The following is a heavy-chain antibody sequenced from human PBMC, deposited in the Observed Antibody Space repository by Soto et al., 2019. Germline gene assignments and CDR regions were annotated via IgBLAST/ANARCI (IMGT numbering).Heavy chain of an antibody. CDR3: ARARPHIVVVVAAKWFDP. Sequence: PSETLSLTCTVSGGSFSSGSYCWSWIRQHPGKGLEWIGYIYYSGSTYYNPSLKSRVTMSADTSKNQFSLKLSSVTAADTAVYYCARARPHIVVVVAAKWFDPWGQGTLVTVSS. J-gene: IGHJ5*02. D-gene: IGHD2-15*01. V-gene: IGHV4-31*03. CDR1: GGSFSSGSYC. CDR2: IYYSGST.